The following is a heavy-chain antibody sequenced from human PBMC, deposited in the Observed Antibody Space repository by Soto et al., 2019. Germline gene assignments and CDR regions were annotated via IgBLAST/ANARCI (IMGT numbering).Heavy chain of an antibody. V-gene: IGHV4-31*11. CDR3: ARDRHNNFFDP. Sequence: SETLSLTCAVSGGSISSGGYYWTWSRQSPGKGLEWIGYIYYNGSTYYNPSLENRVAISLDTSRSQFSLTLHSVTAVDTAIYYCARDRHNNFFDPWGQGTLVTVSS. J-gene: IGHJ5*02. D-gene: IGHD6-6*01. CDR2: IYYNGST. CDR1: GGSISSGGYY.